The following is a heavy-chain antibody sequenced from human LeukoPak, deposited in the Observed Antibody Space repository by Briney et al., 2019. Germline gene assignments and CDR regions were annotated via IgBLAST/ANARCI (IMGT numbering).Heavy chain of an antibody. V-gene: IGHV4-59*08. CDR3: ARITMIPNGAFDI. Sequence: PSETLSLTCTVSGGSISSYYWSWIRQPPGKGLEWIGYIYYSGSTNYNPSLKSRVTISVDTSKNQFSLKLSSVTAADTAVYYCARITMIPNGAFDIWGQGTMVTVSS. CDR2: IYYSGST. CDR1: GGSISSYY. D-gene: IGHD3-22*01. J-gene: IGHJ3*02.